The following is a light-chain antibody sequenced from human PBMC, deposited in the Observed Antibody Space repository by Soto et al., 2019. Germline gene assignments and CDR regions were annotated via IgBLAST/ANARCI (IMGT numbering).Light chain of an antibody. J-gene: IGKJ5*01. CDR1: QSVSSY. CDR2: DAS. CDR3: QQRSNWIT. V-gene: IGKV3-11*01. Sequence: EIVLTQSPATVSLSPGERATLSCRASQSVSSYLAWYQQKPGQAPRLLIYDASNRATGIPARFSGSGSGTGFTLTISSLEPEDFAVYYCQQRSNWITFGQGTRLEIK.